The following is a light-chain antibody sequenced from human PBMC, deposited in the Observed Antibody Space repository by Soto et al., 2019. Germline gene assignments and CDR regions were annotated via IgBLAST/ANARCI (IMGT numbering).Light chain of an antibody. V-gene: IGKV3-20*01. Sequence: EIVLTQSPSTLSLSRGERSTLXXRASQSVSSSYLAWYQQKPGQAPRLXIYGASSRATGIPDRFSGSGAGTDFTLTISRLEPEDFAVYYCQQYGSSPGTFGQGTKVDIK. J-gene: IGKJ1*01. CDR1: QSVSSSY. CDR3: QQYGSSPGT. CDR2: GAS.